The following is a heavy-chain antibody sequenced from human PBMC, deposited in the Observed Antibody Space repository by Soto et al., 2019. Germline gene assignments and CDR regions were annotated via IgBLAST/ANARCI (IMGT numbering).Heavy chain of an antibody. V-gene: IGHV4-39*01. CDR3: ATQEVGGSYVYTFDP. Sequence: SETLSLTCSVSGGSISSGSYSWGWIRQPPGKGLKWIGTIYYSGNPYYTPSLKSRLTISVDTSKNQFSLKLSSVTAADTAVYYCATQEVGGSYVYTFDPWGQGTLVTVSS. CDR2: IYYSGNP. J-gene: IGHJ5*02. D-gene: IGHD1-26*01. CDR1: GGSISSGSYS.